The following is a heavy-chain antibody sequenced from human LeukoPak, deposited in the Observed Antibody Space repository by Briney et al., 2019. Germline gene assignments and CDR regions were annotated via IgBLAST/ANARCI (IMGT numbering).Heavy chain of an antibody. J-gene: IGHJ4*02. V-gene: IGHV1-18*01. D-gene: IGHD6-13*01. CDR3: ARALAAAGVDY. CDR2: MSPNSGNT. Sequence: ASVKVSCKASGYTFTSYDINWMRQATGQGLEWMGWMSPNSGNTNYAQKLQGRVTMTTDTSTSTAYMELRSLRSDDTAVYYCARALAAAGVDYWGQGTLVTVSS. CDR1: GYTFTSYD.